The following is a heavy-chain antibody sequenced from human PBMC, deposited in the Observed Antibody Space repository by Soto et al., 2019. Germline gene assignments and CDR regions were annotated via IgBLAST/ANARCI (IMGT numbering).Heavy chain of an antibody. Sequence: PGGSLRLSCAASGFTFSSYGMHWVRQAPGKGLEWVAVISYGGSNKYYADSVKGRFTISRDNSKNTLYLQMNSLRAEDTAVYYSAKSRSAAAGTYYYYGMDVWGQGTTVTVSS. J-gene: IGHJ6*02. CDR2: ISYGGSNK. V-gene: IGHV3-30*18. CDR1: GFTFSSYG. D-gene: IGHD6-13*01. CDR3: AKSRSAAAGTYYYYGMDV.